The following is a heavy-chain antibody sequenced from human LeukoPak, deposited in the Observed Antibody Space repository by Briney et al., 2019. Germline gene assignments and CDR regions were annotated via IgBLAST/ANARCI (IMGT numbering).Heavy chain of an antibody. V-gene: IGHV3-48*03. Sequence: GGSLRLSCAASGFTFSSYEMNWVRQAPGKGLQWVSYISSSGSTRYYAESVKGRFTISRDNTRNSLYLQMNSLRAEDTALYYCARMNTVLVNGLNSYYYMDVWGKGTTVTVSS. CDR1: GFTFSSYE. J-gene: IGHJ6*03. CDR2: ISSSGSTR. CDR3: ARMNTVLVNGLNSYYYMDV. D-gene: IGHD5-18*01.